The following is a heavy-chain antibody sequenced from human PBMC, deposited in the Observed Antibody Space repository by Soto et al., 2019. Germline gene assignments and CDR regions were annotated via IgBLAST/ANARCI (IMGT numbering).Heavy chain of an antibody. CDR3: ATAEVDY. J-gene: IGHJ4*02. CDR2: MNSDGSST. CDR1: GFTFGNSW. Sequence: PGGSLRLSCAASGFTFGNSWMHWVRQAPGEGLEWVSRMNSDGSSTDYAGSVKGRFTVSRDNAKNTLYLRMNSLRAEDTAVYYCATAEVDYWGPGTLVTVSS. V-gene: IGHV3-74*01.